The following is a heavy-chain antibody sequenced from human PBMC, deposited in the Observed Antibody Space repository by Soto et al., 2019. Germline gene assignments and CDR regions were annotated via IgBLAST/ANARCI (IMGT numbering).Heavy chain of an antibody. CDR3: ARRWGEGRVDY. CDR2: IYHSGST. Sequence: QVQLQESGPGLVKPSGTLSLTCAVSGGSISISNWWSWVRPPPGKGLEWIGEIYHSGSTNYNPSLKSLVTISVDNSRNQFSLKLSSVTAADTAVYYCARRWGEGRVDYWGQGTLVTVSS. CDR1: GGSISISNW. D-gene: IGHD3-10*01. J-gene: IGHJ4*02. V-gene: IGHV4-4*02.